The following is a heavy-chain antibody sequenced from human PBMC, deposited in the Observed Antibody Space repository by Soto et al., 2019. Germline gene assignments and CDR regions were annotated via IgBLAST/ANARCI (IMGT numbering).Heavy chain of an antibody. D-gene: IGHD6-6*01. V-gene: IGHV3-9*01. CDR3: AKAGGGIAARYYYYYYMDV. J-gene: IGHJ6*03. CDR1: GFTFDDYA. Sequence: EVQLVESGGGLVQPGRSLRLSCAASGFTFDDYAMHWVRQAPGKGLEWVSGISWNSGSIGYADSVKGRFTISRDNAKNSLYLQMNSVRAEDTALYYCAKAGGGIAARYYYYYYMDVWGKGTTVTVSS. CDR2: ISWNSGSI.